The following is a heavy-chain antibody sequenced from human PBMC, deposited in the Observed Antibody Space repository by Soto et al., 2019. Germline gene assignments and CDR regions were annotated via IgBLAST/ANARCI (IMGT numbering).Heavy chain of an antibody. Sequence: SGPTLVNPTQTLTLTCTFSGFSLSTSGMCVSWIRQPPGKALEWLARIDWDDDKYYSTSLKTRLTISKDTSKNQVVLTMTNMDPVDTATYYCARMYLGYCSSTSCSHYSYYMDVWGKGPTVTVSS. J-gene: IGHJ6*03. CDR2: IDWDDDK. D-gene: IGHD2-2*01. CDR3: ARMYLGYCSSTSCSHYSYYMDV. V-gene: IGHV2-70*11. CDR1: GFSLSTSGMC.